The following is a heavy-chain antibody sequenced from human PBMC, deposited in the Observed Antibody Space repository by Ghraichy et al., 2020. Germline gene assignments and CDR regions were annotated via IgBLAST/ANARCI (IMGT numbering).Heavy chain of an antibody. V-gene: IGHV4-39*01. J-gene: IGHJ4*02. CDR2: IYYSGST. CDR3: VKPVKGYCSGNSCTYHFES. Sequence: SETLSLTCKVSGGSMTSSRYFWGWIRQPPGKGLEWIGSIYYSGSTYYNPSLQSRVTISADTSKNQFSLRLSSVTAADTAVYFCVKPVKGYCSGNSCTYHFESWGQGTLVTVSS. D-gene: IGHD2-15*01. CDR1: GGSMTSSRYF.